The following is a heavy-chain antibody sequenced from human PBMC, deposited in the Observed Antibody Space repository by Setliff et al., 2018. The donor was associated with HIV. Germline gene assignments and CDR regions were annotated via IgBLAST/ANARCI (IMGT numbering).Heavy chain of an antibody. V-gene: IGHV4-34*01. D-gene: IGHD3-9*01. CDR3: ARSGNILTDYSYYSYFMDV. CDR1: GGSFSGYY. J-gene: IGHJ6*03. Sequence: SETLSLTCAFNGGSFSGYYWMWIRQSPGEGLEWIGEINHSGNTNYNPSLKSRVTMSVDTSKNQFSLQLTSVTAADTAVYYCARSGNILTDYSYYSYFMDVWGGGTTVT. CDR2: INHSGNT.